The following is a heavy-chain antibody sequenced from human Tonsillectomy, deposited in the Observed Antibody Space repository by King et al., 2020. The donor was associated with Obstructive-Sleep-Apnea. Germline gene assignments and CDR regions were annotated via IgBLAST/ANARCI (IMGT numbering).Heavy chain of an antibody. D-gene: IGHD4-17*01. Sequence: EWQLVQSGGGLVQPGGSLRLSCAASGFIFSSYSMNWVRQAPGKGLEWVSYISSSSSTIYYADSVKGRFTISRDNAKNSLYLQVNSLRAEDTAVYYCARGLTVTHRAFGYWGQGTLVTVSS. CDR2: ISSSSSTI. V-gene: IGHV3-48*01. CDR1: GFIFSSYS. CDR3: ARGLTVTHRAFGY. J-gene: IGHJ4*02.